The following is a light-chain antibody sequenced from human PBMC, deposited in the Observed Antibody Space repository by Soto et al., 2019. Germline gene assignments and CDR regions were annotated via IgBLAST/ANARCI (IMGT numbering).Light chain of an antibody. CDR1: QSISRT. J-gene: IGKJ1*01. Sequence: EIVWTQSPDTLSVSPGERATLSCRASQSISRTLAWYQQKSGQPPRLLIYDASTRATGFPARFSGSGPGTEFTLTISSLQSEDFAVYYCQQRSNWPPWTFGQGTKVDI. V-gene: IGKV3D-15*01. CDR2: DAS. CDR3: QQRSNWPPWT.